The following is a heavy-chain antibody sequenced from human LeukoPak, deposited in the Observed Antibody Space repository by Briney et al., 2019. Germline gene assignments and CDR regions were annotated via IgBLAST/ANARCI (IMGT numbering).Heavy chain of an antibody. Sequence: SETLSLTCSVSGGSLSSGGYYWTWIRQPAGKGPEWIGRIYTNGNTNYNPSLKSRVTISVDKSKNQFSLKLSSVTAADTAVYYCARLVGGDYTSPPVDYWGQGTLVTVSS. CDR3: ARLVGGDYTSPPVDY. D-gene: IGHD4-17*01. V-gene: IGHV4-61*02. CDR2: IYTNGNT. CDR1: GGSLSSGGYY. J-gene: IGHJ4*02.